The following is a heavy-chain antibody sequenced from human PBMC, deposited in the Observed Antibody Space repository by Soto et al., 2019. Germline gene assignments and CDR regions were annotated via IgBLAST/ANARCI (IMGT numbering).Heavy chain of an antibody. V-gene: IGHV4-59*08. J-gene: IGHJ5*02. Sequence: SETLSLTCTVSGGSISSYLWSWIRQPPGKGLEWIGYMYYSGSANYNPSLKSRVTISVDTSKNQFSLKLSSVTAADTAVYYCARLSIAPNWFDPWGQGTLVTVSS. D-gene: IGHD6-6*01. CDR3: ARLSIAPNWFDP. CDR1: GGSISSYL. CDR2: MYYSGSA.